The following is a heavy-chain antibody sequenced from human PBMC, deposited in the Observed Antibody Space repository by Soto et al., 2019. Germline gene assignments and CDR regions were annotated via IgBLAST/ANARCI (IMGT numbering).Heavy chain of an antibody. CDR2: ISSNGGST. CDR3: VKGKDWNLSYYFDY. Sequence: PGGSLRLSCSASGFTFSSYAMHWVRQAPGKGLEYVSAISSNGGSTYYADSVKGRFTISRDNSKNTLYLQMSSLRAEDTAVYYCVKGKDWNLSYYFDYWGQGTLVTVSS. CDR1: GFTFSSYA. V-gene: IGHV3-64D*06. D-gene: IGHD1-1*01. J-gene: IGHJ4*02.